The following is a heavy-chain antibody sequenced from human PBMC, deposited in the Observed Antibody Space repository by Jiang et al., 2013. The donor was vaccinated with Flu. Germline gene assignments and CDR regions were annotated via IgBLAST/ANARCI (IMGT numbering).Heavy chain of an antibody. V-gene: IGHV6-1*01. CDR3: ARGRSSGWYGWFDP. D-gene: IGHD6-19*01. Sequence: YAVSVKSRITINPDTSKNQFSLQLNSVTPEDTAVYYCARGRSSGWYGWFDPWGQGTLVTVSS. J-gene: IGHJ5*02.